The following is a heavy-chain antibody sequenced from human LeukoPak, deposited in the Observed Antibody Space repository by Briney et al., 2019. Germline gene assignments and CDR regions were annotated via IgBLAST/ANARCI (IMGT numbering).Heavy chain of an antibody. Sequence: PGGSLRLSCAASGFTFSSYSMNWVRQAPGKGLEWVSSISSSSSYIYYADSVKGRFTISRDNAKNSLYLQMNSLRAEDTAVYYCARDFPSSWFQDAFDIWGQGTMVTVSS. CDR3: ARDFPSSWFQDAFDI. CDR1: GFTFSSYS. V-gene: IGHV3-21*01. D-gene: IGHD6-13*01. CDR2: ISSSSSYI. J-gene: IGHJ3*02.